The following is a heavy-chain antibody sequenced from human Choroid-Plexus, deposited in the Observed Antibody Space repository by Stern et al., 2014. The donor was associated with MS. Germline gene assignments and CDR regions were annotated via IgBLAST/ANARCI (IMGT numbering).Heavy chain of an antibody. V-gene: IGHV4-30-2*01. J-gene: IGHJ5*02. Sequence: QLQLXXXGSGLVKPSQTLSLTCSVSGYSITSAAFSWTWIRQAPGKGLEWIGYMYYGGSPLYNPSLGSRVNISVDTSKNQFSLRLNSVTAADTAVYYCARGRSRVHPXLDPWGQGTLVTVSS. CDR2: MYYGGSP. CDR1: GYSITSAAFS. D-gene: IGHD2-2*01. CDR3: ARGRSRVHPXLDP.